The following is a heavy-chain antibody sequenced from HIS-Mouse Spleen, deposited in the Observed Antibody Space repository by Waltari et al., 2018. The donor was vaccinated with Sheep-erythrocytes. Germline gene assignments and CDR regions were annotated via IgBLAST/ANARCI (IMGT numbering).Heavy chain of an antibody. J-gene: IGHJ4*02. V-gene: IGHV3-9*01. CDR1: GFRVDVFA. CDR2: NSWNGCSI. CDR3: AKDISRNIVVVPAAVGDY. D-gene: IGHD2-2*01. Sequence: EVQLVESGGGLVQPGRSLRLSCAASGFRVDVFAMHWVRQAPGKVREWVSGNSWNGCSIGYSDSVKGRFTISRDNAKNSLYLQMNSLRAEDTALYYCAKDISRNIVVVPAAVGDYWGQGTLVTVSS.